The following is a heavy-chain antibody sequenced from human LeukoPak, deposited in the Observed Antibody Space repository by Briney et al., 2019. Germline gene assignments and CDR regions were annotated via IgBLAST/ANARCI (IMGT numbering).Heavy chain of an antibody. Sequence: GGSLRLSCAASGFTFSTYAMSWVRQAPGKGLEWVSGISDSGVRTHYADSVKGRFTISRDNSKNTLYLQMNSLRAEDTAVYHCASGSYYEDYFDYWGRGILVTVSS. CDR1: GFTFSTYA. CDR3: ASGSYYEDYFDY. V-gene: IGHV3-23*01. CDR2: ISDSGVRT. J-gene: IGHJ4*02. D-gene: IGHD1-26*01.